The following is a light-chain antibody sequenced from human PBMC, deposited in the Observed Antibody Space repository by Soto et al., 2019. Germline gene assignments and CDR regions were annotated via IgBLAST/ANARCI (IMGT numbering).Light chain of an antibody. CDR3: QQYGSSSWT. Sequence: EIVLTQSPGTLSLSPGERATLSCRASHSVSSSYLAWYQQKPGQAPRLLIYGTSSRATAIPDRFSGSGSGTDFTLTINRLEPEDFAVYYCQQYGSSSWTFGQGTKVEIK. V-gene: IGKV3-20*01. J-gene: IGKJ1*01. CDR2: GTS. CDR1: HSVSSSY.